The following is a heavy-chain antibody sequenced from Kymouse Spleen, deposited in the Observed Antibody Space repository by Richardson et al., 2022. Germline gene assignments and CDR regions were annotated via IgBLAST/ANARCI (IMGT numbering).Heavy chain of an antibody. V-gene: IGHV4-34*01. CDR1: GGSFSGYY. CDR3: ARERTFDY. CDR2: INHSGST. Sequence: QVQLQQWGAGLLKPSETLSLTCAVYGGSFSGYYWSWIRQPPGKGLEWIGEINHSGSTNYNPSLKSRVTISVDTSKNQFSLKLSSVTAADTAVYYCARERTFDYWGQGTLVTVSS. J-gene: IGHJ4*02. D-gene: IGHD1-7*01,IGHD5-24*01.